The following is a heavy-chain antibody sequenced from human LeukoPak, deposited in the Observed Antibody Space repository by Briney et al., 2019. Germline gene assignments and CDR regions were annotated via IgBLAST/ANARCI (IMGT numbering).Heavy chain of an antibody. CDR1: HLTLHCTL. D-gene: IGHD1-1*01. CDR3: ARWATDDNRADFDY. V-gene: IGHV3-53*01. Sequence: PGGSLRLSCRVPHLTLHCTLLLGLDQAPGKRLDWVSTIYRNGNTFYADSVKGRFTISRDSSKNTLNLEMNSLGVEDTAVYYCARWATDDNRADFDYWGQGTLV. J-gene: IGHJ4*02. CDR2: IYRNGNT.